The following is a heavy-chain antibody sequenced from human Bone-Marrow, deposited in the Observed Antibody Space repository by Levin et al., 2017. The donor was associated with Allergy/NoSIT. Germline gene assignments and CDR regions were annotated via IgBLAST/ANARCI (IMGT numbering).Heavy chain of an antibody. D-gene: IGHD2-2*01. CDR2: IIPIFGTA. CDR1: GGTFSSYA. CDR3: ARGSEGYCSSTSCQRRGISGYDRELTFDY. J-gene: IGHJ4*02. V-gene: IGHV1-69*13. Sequence: SVKVSCKASGGTFSSYAISWVRQAPGQGLEWMGGIIPIFGTANYAQKFQGRVTITADESTSTAYMELSSLRSEDTAVYYCARGSEGYCSSTSCQRRGISGYDRELTFDYWGQGTLVTVSS.